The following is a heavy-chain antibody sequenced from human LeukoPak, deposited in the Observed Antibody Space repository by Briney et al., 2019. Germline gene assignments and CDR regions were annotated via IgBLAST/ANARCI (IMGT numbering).Heavy chain of an antibody. D-gene: IGHD3-9*01. V-gene: IGHV1-2*02. Sequence: ASVKVSCKASGYTFTGYYMHWVRQAPGQGLEWMGWINPNSGGTNYAQKFQGRVTMTRDTSISTAYMELSRLRSDDTAVYYCARDLVYCDILTGSVAAMDVWGKGTTVTVSS. CDR2: INPNSGGT. J-gene: IGHJ6*03. CDR1: GYTFTGYY. CDR3: ARDLVYCDILTGSVAAMDV.